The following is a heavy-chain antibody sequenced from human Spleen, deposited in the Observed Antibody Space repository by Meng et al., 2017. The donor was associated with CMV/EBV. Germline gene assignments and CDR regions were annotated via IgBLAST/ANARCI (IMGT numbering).Heavy chain of an antibody. D-gene: IGHD1-26*01. Sequence: ASVKVSCKASGYTFTGYYMHWVRQAPGQGLEWMGWINPNSGGTDYAQKFQGRVTMTRDTSISTAYMELSRLRSEDTAVYYCARAIVEAPPRAFDIWGQGTMVTVSS. J-gene: IGHJ3*02. CDR2: INPNSGGT. CDR3: ARAIVEAPPRAFDI. V-gene: IGHV1-2*02. CDR1: GYTFTGYY.